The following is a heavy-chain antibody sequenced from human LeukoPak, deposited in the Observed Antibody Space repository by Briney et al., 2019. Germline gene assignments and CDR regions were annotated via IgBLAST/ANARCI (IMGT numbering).Heavy chain of an antibody. CDR3: AKGYYASGSSLSAFDC. V-gene: IGHV3-23*01. D-gene: IGHD3-10*01. CDR2: IRGSGDTT. CDR1: GFTFSDYA. Sequence: TGGSLRLSCAASGFTFSDYAMNWVRQAPGKGLEWVSVIRGSGDTTYYADFVEGRFTISRDNSKNTLYLQMNSLRAEDTAVYYCAKGYYASGSSLSAFDCWGQGTLVTVSS. J-gene: IGHJ4*02.